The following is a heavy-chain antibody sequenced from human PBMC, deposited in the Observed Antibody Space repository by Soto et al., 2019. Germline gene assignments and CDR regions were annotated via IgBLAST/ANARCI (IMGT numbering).Heavy chain of an antibody. Sequence: SETLSLTCTVSGGSITDYSWAWIRQPAGKGLEWIGRIFSSGSTNYNPSLKGRITMSLDTSKNQFSPKLNSATATDTAVYFCARDQGVVVTADNWFDPWGQGILVTVSS. V-gene: IGHV4-4*07. D-gene: IGHD2-21*02. CDR2: IFSSGST. CDR1: GGSITDYS. CDR3: ARDQGVVVTADNWFDP. J-gene: IGHJ5*02.